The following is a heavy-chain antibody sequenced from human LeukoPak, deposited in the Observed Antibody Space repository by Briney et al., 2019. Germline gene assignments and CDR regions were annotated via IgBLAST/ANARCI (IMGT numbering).Heavy chain of an antibody. J-gene: IGHJ5*02. V-gene: IGHV3-48*03. CDR1: GFTFSSYE. D-gene: IGHD2-2*01. CDR3: AGELGYCSSTSCYPGWFDP. CDR2: ISSSGSTI. Sequence: GGSLRLSCAASGFTFSSYEMNWVRQAPGKGLEWVSYISSSGSTIYYADSVKGRFTISRDNAKNSLYLRMNSLRAEDTAVYYCAGELGYCSSTSCYPGWFDPWGQGTLVTVSS.